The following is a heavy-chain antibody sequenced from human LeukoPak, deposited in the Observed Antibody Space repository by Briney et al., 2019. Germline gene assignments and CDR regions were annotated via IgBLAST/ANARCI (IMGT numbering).Heavy chain of an antibody. J-gene: IGHJ4*02. Sequence: GGSLRLSCAASGFTFSSYAMSWVRQAPGKGLEWVSTISGSDGSTYYADSVKGRFTISRDNSKNTLYLQMNSLRVEDTAIYYCAKGRGYCTGGSCNSDYWGQGTLVTVSS. V-gene: IGHV3-23*01. CDR1: GFTFSSYA. CDR2: ISGSDGST. D-gene: IGHD2-15*01. CDR3: AKGRGYCTGGSCNSDY.